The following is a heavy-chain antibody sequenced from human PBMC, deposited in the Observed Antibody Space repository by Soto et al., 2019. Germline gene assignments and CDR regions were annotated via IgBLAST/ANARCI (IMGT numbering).Heavy chain of an antibody. J-gene: IGHJ4*02. CDR3: ARSVDTAMVFDC. V-gene: IGHV4-34*09. D-gene: IGHD5-18*01. CDR2: IYHSGST. CDR1: GGSFSGYY. Sequence: SETLSLTCAVYGGSFSGYYWSWIRQPPGKGLEWIGEIYHSGSTNYNPSLKGRVTISVDTSKNQFSLKLSSVTAADTAVYYCARSVDTAMVFDCWGQGTLVTVSS.